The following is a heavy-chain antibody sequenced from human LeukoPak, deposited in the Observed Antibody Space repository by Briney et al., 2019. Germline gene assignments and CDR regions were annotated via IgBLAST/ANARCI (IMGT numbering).Heavy chain of an antibody. J-gene: IGHJ5*02. CDR2: INHSGST. CDR1: GGYFCGYY. V-gene: IGHV4-34*01. D-gene: IGHD4-23*01. Sequence: SETLSPTCAVCGGYFCGYYWSCIRQPPGKGLEWIGEINHSGSTNYNPSLKSRVTISVDTSKNQFSLKLSSVTAADTAVYYCARGREDGGRTPSRSSDPWGQGTLVTVSS. CDR3: ARGREDGGRTPSRSSDP.